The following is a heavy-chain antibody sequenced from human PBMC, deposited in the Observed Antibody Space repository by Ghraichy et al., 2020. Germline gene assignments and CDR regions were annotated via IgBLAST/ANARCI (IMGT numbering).Heavy chain of an antibody. CDR2: IRFDGSQN. J-gene: IGHJ4*02. D-gene: IGHD1-14*01. Sequence: GGSLRLSCSVSGFVFSSYGMHWVRQAPGKGLEWVAFIRFDGSQNYYADSVKGRFTISRDNSKNTLFLQMKSLRPEDTAVYYCAKLRKGTTIGRDYWGQGTLVTVSS. CDR3: AKLRKGTTIGRDY. V-gene: IGHV3-30*02. CDR1: GFVFSSYG.